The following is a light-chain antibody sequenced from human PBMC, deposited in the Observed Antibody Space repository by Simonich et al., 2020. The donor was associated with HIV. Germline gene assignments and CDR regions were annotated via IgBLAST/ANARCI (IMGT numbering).Light chain of an antibody. V-gene: IGKV4-1*01. CDR2: WAS. CDR1: QSVLYSSNIKSY. CDR3: QQYYSTPLT. Sequence: DIVMTQSPDSLAVSLGERATINCKSSQSVLYSSNIKSYLAWYQQKPGQPPNLLIYWASTRESGVPDRFSASGSGTDFTLTISSLQAEDVAVYYCQQYYSTPLTFGGGTKVEIK. J-gene: IGKJ4*01.